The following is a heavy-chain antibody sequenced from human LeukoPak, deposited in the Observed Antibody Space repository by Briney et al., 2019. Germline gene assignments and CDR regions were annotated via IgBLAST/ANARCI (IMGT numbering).Heavy chain of an antibody. D-gene: IGHD6-19*01. Sequence: PGGSLRLSCAASGFTYSDYYMSWIRQAPGKGLEWVSYISGSGTIKDYADSVKGRFTISRDNAKNSLYLDMNSLRADDTAVYYCANFGYSSGWYSLWGQGTLVTVSS. J-gene: IGHJ4*02. CDR2: ISGSGTIK. CDR3: ANFGYSSGWYSL. CDR1: GFTYSDYY. V-gene: IGHV3-11*01.